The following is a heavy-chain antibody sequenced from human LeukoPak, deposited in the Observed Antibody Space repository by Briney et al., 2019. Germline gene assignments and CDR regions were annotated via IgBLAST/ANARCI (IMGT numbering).Heavy chain of an antibody. CDR2: IRSSGYAI. Sequence: PGGSLRLSCAASGFTFSGYSMNWVRQAPGKGLEWVSYIRSSGYAIHYADSVKGRFTISRDNAKSSVYLQVNSLRDEDTAVYYCVRDPDALDYWGQGTLVTVSS. CDR3: VRDPDALDY. CDR1: GFTFSGYS. J-gene: IGHJ4*02. V-gene: IGHV3-48*02.